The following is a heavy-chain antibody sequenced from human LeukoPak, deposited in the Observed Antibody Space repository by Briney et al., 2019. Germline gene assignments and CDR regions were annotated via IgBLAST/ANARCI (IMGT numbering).Heavy chain of an antibody. CDR3: ARGPRYSYDSSILLFDY. V-gene: IGHV1-18*01. CDR2: ISAYNGNT. CDR1: GYTFSDYG. J-gene: IGHJ4*02. D-gene: IGHD3-22*01. Sequence: ASVKVSCKASGYTFSDYGVSWVRHAPGQGLEWMGRISAYNGNTNYLQKFQGRVTMTTDTSTATAYMELRSLRPSDTAVYFCARGPRYSYDSSILLFDYWGQGTLVTVSS.